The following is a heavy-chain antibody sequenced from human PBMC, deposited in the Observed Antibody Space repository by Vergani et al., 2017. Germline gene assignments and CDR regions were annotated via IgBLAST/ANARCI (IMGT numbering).Heavy chain of an antibody. Sequence: EVQLVESGGGLVKPGGSLRLSCAASGFTFSSYSMNWVRQAPGKGLEWVSSISSSSSYIYYADSVKGRFTISRDNAKNSLYLQMNSLRAEDTAVYYCAGDLGGYGMDVWGQGTTVTVSS. CDR2: ISSSSSYI. D-gene: IGHD3-16*01. J-gene: IGHJ6*02. CDR3: AGDLGGYGMDV. V-gene: IGHV3-21*01. CDR1: GFTFSSYS.